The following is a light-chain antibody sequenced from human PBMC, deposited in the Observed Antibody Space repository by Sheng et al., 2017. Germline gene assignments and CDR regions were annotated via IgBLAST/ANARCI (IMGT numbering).Light chain of an antibody. CDR3: QQYYSKPPYT. V-gene: IGKV4-1*01. CDR2: WAS. CDR1: QSIFYSSSNKNY. J-gene: IGKJ2*01. Sequence: DIVMTQSPDSLAVSLGERATINCKSSQSIFYSSSNKNYLAWYQQKPGQPPKLLIYWASTRESGVPDRFSGSGSGTDFTLTISSLQADDVAVYYCQQYYSKPPYTFGQGTKLEI.